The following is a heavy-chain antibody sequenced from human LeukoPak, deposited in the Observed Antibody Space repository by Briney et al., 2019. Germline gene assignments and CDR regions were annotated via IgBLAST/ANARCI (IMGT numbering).Heavy chain of an antibody. V-gene: IGHV4-4*02. J-gene: IGHJ6*02. Sequence: PSETLSLTCAVSGGSISSSNWWSWVRQPPGKGLEWIGEIYHSGSTNYNPSLKSRVTISVDKSKNQFSLKLSSVTAADTAVYYCARFARYFDWLDYYGMDVWGQGTTVTVSS. CDR2: IYHSGST. CDR3: ARFARYFDWLDYYGMDV. D-gene: IGHD3-9*01. CDR1: GGSISSSNW.